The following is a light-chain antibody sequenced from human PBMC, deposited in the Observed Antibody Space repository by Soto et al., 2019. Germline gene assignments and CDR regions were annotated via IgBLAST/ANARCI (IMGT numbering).Light chain of an antibody. V-gene: IGKV3-20*01. Sequence: EIVLTQSPVTLSLSPGGRATLSCRASQSVSSNNLAWYQQRPGQAPRVVIYGASTRATGIPERFSGSGSGTDFALTISRLEPEDFAVYYCQQYGRSPFTFGPGTKVDIK. J-gene: IGKJ3*01. CDR1: QSVSSNN. CDR3: QQYGRSPFT. CDR2: GAS.